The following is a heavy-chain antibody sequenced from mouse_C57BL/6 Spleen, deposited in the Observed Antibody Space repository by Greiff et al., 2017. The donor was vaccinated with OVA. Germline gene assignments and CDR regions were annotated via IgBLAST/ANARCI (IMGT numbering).Heavy chain of an antibody. CDR1: GYTFTDYY. Sequence: VQRVESGPELVKPGASVKISCKASGYTFTDYYINWVKQRPGQGLEWIGWIYPGSGNTKYNEKFKGKATLTVDTSSSTAYMQLSSLTSEDSAVYFCATNYYGSSYGFDYWGQGTTLTVSS. J-gene: IGHJ2*01. CDR2: IYPGSGNT. V-gene: IGHV1-84*01. CDR3: ATNYYGSSYGFDY. D-gene: IGHD1-1*01.